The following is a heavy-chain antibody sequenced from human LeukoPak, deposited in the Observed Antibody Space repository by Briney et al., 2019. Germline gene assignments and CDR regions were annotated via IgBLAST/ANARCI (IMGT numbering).Heavy chain of an antibody. J-gene: IGHJ4*02. CDR2: IYYSGST. V-gene: IGHV4-39*01. CDR3: ARGKDTSGWYY. Sequence: SETLSLTCTVSGGSISSSSYYWGWIRQPPGKGLEWIGSIYYSGSTYYNPSLKSRVTISVDTSKNQFSLKLSSVTAADTAVYYCARGKDTSGWYYWGQGTLVTVSS. D-gene: IGHD6-19*01. CDR1: GGSISSSSYY.